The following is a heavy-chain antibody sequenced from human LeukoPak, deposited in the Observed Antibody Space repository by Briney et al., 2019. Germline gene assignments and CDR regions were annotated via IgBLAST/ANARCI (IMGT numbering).Heavy chain of an antibody. V-gene: IGHV1-2*02. D-gene: IGHD1-1*01. Sequence: ASVKVSCKASGYTFTGYYMHWVRQAPGQGLEWMGWINPNSGGTNYAQKFQGRVTMTRDTSISTAYMELSRLRSDDTAVYYCASHFGRSPTGTTLRYYYYMDVWGKGTTVTVSS. J-gene: IGHJ6*03. CDR1: GYTFTGYY. CDR2: INPNSGGT. CDR3: ASHFGRSPTGTTLRYYYYMDV.